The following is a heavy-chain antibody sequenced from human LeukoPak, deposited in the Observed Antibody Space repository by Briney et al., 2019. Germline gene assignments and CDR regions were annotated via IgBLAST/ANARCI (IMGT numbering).Heavy chain of an antibody. CDR3: AKAHGGSYHSGID. CDR2: ISLSSGTI. Sequence: GGSLRLSCAASGFTFSSYCMNWVRQAPGKGLEWISYISLSSGTIYYADSVKGRFSISRDNSKNTLYLQLNSLRVEDTAEYYCAKAHGGSYHSGIDWGQGTLVIVSS. J-gene: IGHJ4*02. CDR1: GFTFSSYC. V-gene: IGHV3-23*01. D-gene: IGHD1-26*01.